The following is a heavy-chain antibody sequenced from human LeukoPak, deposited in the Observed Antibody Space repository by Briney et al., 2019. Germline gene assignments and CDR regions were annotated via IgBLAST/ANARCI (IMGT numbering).Heavy chain of an antibody. V-gene: IGHV3-30*02. CDR1: GFTFSSYG. J-gene: IGHJ5*02. Sequence: GGSLRLSCAASGFTFSSYGMHWVRQAPGKGLEGVGFIRFDGSNKYYADSVKGRFTISRDNSKNTLYLQMNSLRGEDTAVYYCAKGLLRFLEWSFDPWGQGTLVTVSS. CDR2: IRFDGSNK. D-gene: IGHD3-3*01. CDR3: AKGLLRFLEWSFDP.